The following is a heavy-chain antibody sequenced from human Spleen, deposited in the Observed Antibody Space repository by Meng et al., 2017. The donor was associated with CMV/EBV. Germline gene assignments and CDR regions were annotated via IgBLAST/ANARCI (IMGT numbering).Heavy chain of an antibody. D-gene: IGHD5-24*01. V-gene: IGHV3-53*01. J-gene: IGHJ6*02. Sequence: GGSLRLSCAASGFTVSSNYMSWVRQAPGKGLEWVSVIYSGGSTYYADSVKGRFTISRDNSRNTLYLRMISLRAEDTAVYYCATRGDAYTILYGMDVWGPGTTVTVSS. CDR1: GFTVSSNY. CDR3: ATRGDAYTILYGMDV. CDR2: IYSGGST.